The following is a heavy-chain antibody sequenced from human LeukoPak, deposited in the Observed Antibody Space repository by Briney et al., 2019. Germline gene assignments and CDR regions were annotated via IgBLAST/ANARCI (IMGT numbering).Heavy chain of an antibody. J-gene: IGHJ4*02. Sequence: GGSLRLSCAASGFTFSSYAMSWVRQAPGKGLEWVSAISGSGGSTYYADSVKGRFTISRDNSKNTMYLQMNSLRAEDTAVYYCAKGRKRHGGNSGFDYWGQGTLVTVSS. V-gene: IGHV3-23*01. D-gene: IGHD4-23*01. CDR1: GFTFSSYA. CDR2: ISGSGGST. CDR3: AKGRKRHGGNSGFDY.